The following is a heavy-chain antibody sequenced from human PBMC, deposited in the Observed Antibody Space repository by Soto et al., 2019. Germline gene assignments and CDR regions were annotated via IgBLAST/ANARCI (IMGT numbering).Heavy chain of an antibody. CDR2: IIPIFGTA. V-gene: IGHV1-69*01. J-gene: IGHJ4*02. Sequence: QVQLVQSGAEVKKPGSSVKVSCKASGCTFSSYAISWVRKAPGQGLEWMGGIIPIFGTANYAQKFQGRVTITADESTSTAYMELSSLRSEDTAVYYCARSGYSGYDSSYFDYWGQGTLVTVSS. CDR3: ARSGYSGYDSSYFDY. CDR1: GCTFSSYA. D-gene: IGHD5-12*01.